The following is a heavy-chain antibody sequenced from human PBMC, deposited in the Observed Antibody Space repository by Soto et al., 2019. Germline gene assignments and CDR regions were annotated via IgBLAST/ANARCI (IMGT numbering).Heavy chain of an antibody. CDR3: ARGRITIFGVVAFFDY. V-gene: IGHV3-21*01. CDR2: ISSSSSYL. D-gene: IGHD3-3*01. J-gene: IGHJ4*02. Sequence: PGGSLRLSCAASGFTFSSYSMNWVRQAPGKGLEWVSSISSSSSYLYYADSVKGRFTISRDNAKNSLYLQMNSLRAEDTAVYYCARGRITIFGVVAFFDYWGQGTLVTVSS. CDR1: GFTFSSYS.